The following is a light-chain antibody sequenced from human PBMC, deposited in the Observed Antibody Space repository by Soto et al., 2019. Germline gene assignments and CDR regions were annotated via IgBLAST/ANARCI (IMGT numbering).Light chain of an antibody. CDR2: DNS. V-gene: IGLV1-51*01. Sequence: QSALTQPPSMSAAPGQRITISCAGTSSNIGQGYVSWYPHFPGPAPRLLIYDNSEPPPGVPDRFPGSKSGTSATLAITGLPPGDEADYYCGAWDSGLSAGLFGGGTKVTVL. J-gene: IGLJ3*02. CDR3: GAWDSGLSAGL. CDR1: SSNIGQGY.